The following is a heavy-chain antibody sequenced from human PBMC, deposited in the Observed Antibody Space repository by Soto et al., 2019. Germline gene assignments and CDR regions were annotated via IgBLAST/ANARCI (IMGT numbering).Heavy chain of an antibody. J-gene: IGHJ5*02. CDR3: AKGLRFLEWLPTPNWFDP. CDR2: ISGSGGST. CDR1: GFTFSSYA. V-gene: IGHV3-23*01. D-gene: IGHD3-3*01. Sequence: GGSLRLSCAASGFTFSSYAMSWVRQAPGKGLEWVSAISGSGGSTYYADSVKGRFTISRDNSKNTLYLQMNSLRAEDTAVYYCAKGLRFLEWLPTPNWFDPWGQGTLVTVSS.